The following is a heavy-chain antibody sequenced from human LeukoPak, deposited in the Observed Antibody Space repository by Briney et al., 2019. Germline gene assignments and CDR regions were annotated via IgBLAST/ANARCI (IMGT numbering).Heavy chain of an antibody. V-gene: IGHV1-18*01. J-gene: IGHJ4*01. Sequence: ASVTVSCKASGYTFTDFGINWVRRAPGHGLEWMGRISHYNGNTNYEQKFRGRVTMTTDTSTNTAYMELTNLESDDTAVYYCARGGSSGLDFWGQGTLVSVSS. CDR3: ARGGSSGLDF. CDR1: GYTFTDFG. D-gene: IGHD5-12*01. CDR2: ISHYNGNT.